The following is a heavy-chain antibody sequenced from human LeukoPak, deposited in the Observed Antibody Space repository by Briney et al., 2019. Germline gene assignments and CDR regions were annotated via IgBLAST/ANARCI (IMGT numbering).Heavy chain of an antibody. CDR3: ARDLGSPQTGAQDFQH. CDR2: IYAAGNT. CDR1: GFTVSSNY. D-gene: IGHD1-1*01. J-gene: IGHJ1*01. V-gene: IGHV3-66*01. Sequence: GGSLRLSCAASGFTVSSNYMSWVRQAPEKGLEWVSAIYAAGNTFHADSVKGRFTISRDNSMNTLYLQMDSLRAEDTAVYYCARDLGSPQTGAQDFQHWGQGTLLTVSS.